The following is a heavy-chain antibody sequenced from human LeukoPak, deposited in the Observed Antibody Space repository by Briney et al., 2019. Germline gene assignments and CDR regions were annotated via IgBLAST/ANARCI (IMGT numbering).Heavy chain of an antibody. V-gene: IGHV4-4*07. Sequence: SETLSLTFTVSGGSISGYYWSWFRQPAGKGLEWIGRVYTSGTTNYNPSLKSRVTMSIDTSKNQLSLKLTSVTAADTAVYYCARGFGHPWGQGTLVTVSS. CDR1: GGSISGYY. CDR3: ARGFGHP. CDR2: VYTSGTT. D-gene: IGHD3-10*01. J-gene: IGHJ5*02.